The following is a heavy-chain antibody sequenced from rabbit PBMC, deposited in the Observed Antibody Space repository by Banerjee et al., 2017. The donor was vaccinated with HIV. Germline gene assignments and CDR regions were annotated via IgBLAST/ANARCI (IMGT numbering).Heavy chain of an antibody. D-gene: IGHD6-1*01. CDR3: ARDCADSKGYSYAYDLNL. J-gene: IGHJ4*01. CDR2: IFTSSAGP. CDR1: GFTFSSNYW. V-gene: IGHV1S45*01. Sequence: QEHLVESGGGLVKPEGSLTLTCTASGFTFSSNYWICWVRKAPGQGLEWIACIFTSSAGPSYASWAKGRFTISKTSSTTVTLQMTSLTAADTATYFCARDCADSKGYSYAYDLNLWAQAPSSPS.